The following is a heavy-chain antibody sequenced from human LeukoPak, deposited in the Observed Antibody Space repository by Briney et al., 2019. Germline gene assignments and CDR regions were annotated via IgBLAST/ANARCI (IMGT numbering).Heavy chain of an antibody. CDR1: GFTFSSYG. V-gene: IGHV3-30*18. CDR2: ISYDGSNK. Sequence: GGSLRLSCAASGFTFSSYGMHWVRQAPGKGLEWVAVISYDGSNKYYADSVKGRFTISRDNSKNTLYLQMNSLRAEDTAVYYCAKGSGAARPYYLDYWGRGTLVTVSS. J-gene: IGHJ4*02. CDR3: AKGSGAARPYYLDY. D-gene: IGHD6-6*01.